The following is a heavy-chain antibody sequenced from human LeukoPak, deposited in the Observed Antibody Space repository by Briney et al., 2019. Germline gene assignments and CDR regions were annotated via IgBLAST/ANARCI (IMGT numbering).Heavy chain of an antibody. CDR2: IYWDDDK. J-gene: IGHJ4*02. V-gene: IGHV2-5*02. CDR3: AHLLSLAVFDY. Sequence: SGPTLGNPRQTRRLTCSFSGFSLSTSGVGVGWIRQPPGKALEWLALIYWDDDKRYSPSLKTRLTITKHTSKNQVVFTMTNMDPVDTATYYCAHLLSLAVFDYWGQGTLVTVSS. CDR1: GFSLSTSGVG. D-gene: IGHD2/OR15-2a*01.